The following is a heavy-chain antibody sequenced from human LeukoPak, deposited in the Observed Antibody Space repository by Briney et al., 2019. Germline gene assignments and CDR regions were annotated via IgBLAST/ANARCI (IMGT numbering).Heavy chain of an antibody. Sequence: GGSLRLSCVASGFTFRDYWMAWVPQAPGKGLDWAANISPDGMATFYVDSVKGRFTISRDNNKNSLYLQMNNVGVEDTAVYYCVRSIDYWGQGTLVTVSS. V-gene: IGHV3-7*01. CDR3: VRSIDY. J-gene: IGHJ4*02. CDR1: GFTFRDYW. CDR2: ISPDGMAT.